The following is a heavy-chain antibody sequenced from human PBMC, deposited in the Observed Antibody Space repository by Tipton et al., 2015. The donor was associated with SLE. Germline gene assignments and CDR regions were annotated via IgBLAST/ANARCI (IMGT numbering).Heavy chain of an antibody. V-gene: IGHV5-51*03. CDR3: ARSGGGYCSGGTCYLNWFDP. J-gene: IGHJ5*02. D-gene: IGHD2-15*01. CDR1: GYIFTSYW. CDR2: IYPGDSDT. Sequence: QLVQSGAEVKKSGESLKISCKGSGYIFTSYWIAWVRQMPGKGLEWMGIIYPGDSDTRYSPSFQGQVTISADKSISTAYLQWSSLKASDSAMYYCARSGGGYCSGGTCYLNWFDPWGQGTLATVSS.